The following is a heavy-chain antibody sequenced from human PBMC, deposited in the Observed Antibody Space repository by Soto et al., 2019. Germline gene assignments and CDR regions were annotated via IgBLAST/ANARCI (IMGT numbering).Heavy chain of an antibody. Sequence: ASVKVSCKATGYTFTSYDINWVRQAPGQGLEWMGWMNPNSGNTGYAQKFQGRVTIIADESKSTAYMELSSLRSEDTAVYYCARSQGSSTSLEIYYYYYYGMDVWGQGTTVTVSS. CDR3: ARSQGSSTSLEIYYYYYYGMDV. CDR2: MNPNSGNT. D-gene: IGHD2-2*01. V-gene: IGHV1-8*01. CDR1: GYTFTSYD. J-gene: IGHJ6*02.